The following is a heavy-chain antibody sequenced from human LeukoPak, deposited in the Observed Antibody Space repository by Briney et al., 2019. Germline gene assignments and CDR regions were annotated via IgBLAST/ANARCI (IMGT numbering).Heavy chain of an antibody. CDR3: ARGEDIVVVVAAMGPRSYYFDY. CDR1: GGSISSYY. Sequence: SETLSLTCTVSGGSISSYYWSWIRQPPGKGLEWIGYIYYSGSTNYTPSLKSRVTISVDTSKNQFSLKLSSVTAADTAVYYCARGEDIVVVVAAMGPRSYYFDYWGQGTLVTVSS. D-gene: IGHD2-15*01. J-gene: IGHJ4*02. V-gene: IGHV4-59*12. CDR2: IYYSGST.